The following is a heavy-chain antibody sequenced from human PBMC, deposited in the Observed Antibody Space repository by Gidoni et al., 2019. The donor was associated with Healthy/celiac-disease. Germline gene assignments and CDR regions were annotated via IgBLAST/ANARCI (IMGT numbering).Heavy chain of an antibody. CDR2: IEQDGSEK. CDR1: GSTFSGFW. V-gene: IGHV3-7*01. CDR3: ARDTSYPPLGKYGGSIDY. D-gene: IGHD1-26*01. Sequence: EVQLVGSGGRLVQLGGSLRLSSASSGSTFSGFWMSWVRQAPGKGLEWVANIEQDGSEKYYVDSVKGRFTISRDNAKNSLYLQMNSLSAEDTAVYYCARDTSYPPLGKYGGSIDYWGQGTLVTVSS. J-gene: IGHJ4*02.